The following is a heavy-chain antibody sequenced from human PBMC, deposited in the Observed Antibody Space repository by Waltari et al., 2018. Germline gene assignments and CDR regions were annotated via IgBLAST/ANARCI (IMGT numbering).Heavy chain of an antibody. Sequence: EVQLVESGGGLVQPGGSLRLSCAASGFTFSSYSRNWVRQAPGKGLEWISYITASGGAIYYADSVKGRFSISRDGAKKSLYLQMNSLRAEDTAVYYCARGTPGFFDIWGQETMVTVSS. CDR2: ITASGGAI. D-gene: IGHD3-10*01. J-gene: IGHJ3*02. CDR3: ARGTPGFFDI. CDR1: GFTFSSYS. V-gene: IGHV3-48*04.